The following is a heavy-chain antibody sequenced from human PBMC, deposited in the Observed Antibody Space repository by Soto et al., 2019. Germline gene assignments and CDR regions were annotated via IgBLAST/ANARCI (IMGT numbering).Heavy chain of an antibody. J-gene: IGHJ4*02. Sequence: QVQLQESGPGLVKPSETLSLTCTVSGGSISSYYWSWIRQPPGKGLEWIGYIYYSGSTNYNPSLKSRVTISVDTSKNQFSLKLSSVTAADTAVYYCAGGLWSGEVDYWGQGTLVTVSS. CDR2: IYYSGST. V-gene: IGHV4-59*01. CDR1: GGSISSYY. D-gene: IGHD3-3*01. CDR3: AGGLWSGEVDY.